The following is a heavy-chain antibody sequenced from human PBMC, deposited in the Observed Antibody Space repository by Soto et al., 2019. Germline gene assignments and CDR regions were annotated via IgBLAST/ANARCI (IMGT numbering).Heavy chain of an antibody. CDR1: GFTFSTYA. V-gene: IGHV3-23*01. CDR3: AHPRGYGVFDAYDF. D-gene: IGHD4-17*01. CDR2: ISGSAEIT. J-gene: IGHJ3*01. Sequence: EVQLLESGGGLVQPGGSLRLSCAASGFTFSTYAMSWVRQAPGKGLEWVSAISGSAEITYYADSVKGRFTISRDNSISMLYLQMNSLRTEDTAVYYCAHPRGYGVFDAYDFWGQGAMVTVSS.